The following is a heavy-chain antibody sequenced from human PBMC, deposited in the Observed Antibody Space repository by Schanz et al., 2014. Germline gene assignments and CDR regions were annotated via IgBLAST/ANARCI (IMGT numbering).Heavy chain of an antibody. CDR2: ISNVGSIK. V-gene: IGHV3-30-3*01. D-gene: IGHD5-12*01. CDR1: GFTFSSYA. J-gene: IGHJ4*02. Sequence: QVQLLQFGGGVVQPGRSLRLSCAASGFTFSSYAMHWVRQAPGKGLEWVALISNVGSIKYYADSVEGRFTISRDNSRTTPYLQMNSLRTEDTAVYYCASPSGYSDYGTYFDFWGQGTLVTVSS. CDR3: ASPSGYSDYGTYFDF.